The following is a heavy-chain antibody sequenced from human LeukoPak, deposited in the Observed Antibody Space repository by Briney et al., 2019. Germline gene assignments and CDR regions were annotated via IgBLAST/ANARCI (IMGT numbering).Heavy chain of an antibody. CDR1: GGSISGYS. CDR3: ARAKLRNWFDP. V-gene: IGHV4-59*01. D-gene: IGHD1-1*01. Sequence: SETLSLTCAVSGGSISGYSWSWIRQPPGKGLECIGYIYYSGSTNYNPSLKSRVTMSVDTSKNQFSLSLSSVTAADTAVYYCARAKLRNWFDPWGQGTLVTVSS. J-gene: IGHJ5*02. CDR2: IYYSGST.